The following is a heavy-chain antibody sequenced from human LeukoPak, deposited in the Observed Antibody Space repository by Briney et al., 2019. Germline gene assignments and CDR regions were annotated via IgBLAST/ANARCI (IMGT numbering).Heavy chain of an antibody. CDR3: ARLEYYYVSGNYYKLFDY. Sequence: GGSLRLSCAASGFTFSSYNMHWVRQAPGKGLEWVSDISSSGSTIYFADSVKGRFTISRDNAKNSLYMQMNSLRDEDTAVYYCARLEYYYVSGNYYKLFDYWGQGTLVTVCS. D-gene: IGHD3-10*01. J-gene: IGHJ4*02. V-gene: IGHV3-48*02. CDR1: GFTFSSYN. CDR2: ISSSGSTI.